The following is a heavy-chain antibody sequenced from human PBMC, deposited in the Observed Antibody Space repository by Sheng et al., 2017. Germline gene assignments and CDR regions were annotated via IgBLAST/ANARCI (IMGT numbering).Heavy chain of an antibody. D-gene: IGHD3-3*01. CDR1: GGSFSGYY. J-gene: IGHJ4*02. V-gene: IGHV4-34*01. CDR3: ARGARRFLEWLRVFDY. CDR2: INHSGST. Sequence: QVQLQQWGAGLLKPSETLSLTCAVYGGSFSGYYWSWIRQPPGKGLEWIGEINHSGSTNYNPSLKSRVTISVDTSKNQFSLKLSSVTAADTAVYYCARGARRFLEWLRVFDYWGQGTLVTVSS.